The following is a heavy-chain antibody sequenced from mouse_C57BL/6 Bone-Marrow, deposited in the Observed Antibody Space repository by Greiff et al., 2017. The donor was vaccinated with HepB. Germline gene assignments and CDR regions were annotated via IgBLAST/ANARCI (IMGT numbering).Heavy chain of an antibody. Sequence: EVKLMESGPGMVKPSQSLSLTCTVTGYSITSGYDWHWIRHFPGNNLEWMGYISYSGSTNYNPSLKSRISITHDTSKNHFFLKLNSVTTEDTATYYCARATYSKGGYFDYWGQGTTLTVSS. V-gene: IGHV3-1*01. CDR2: ISYSGST. CDR3: ARATYSKGGYFDY. J-gene: IGHJ2*01. D-gene: IGHD2-5*01. CDR1: GYSITSGYD.